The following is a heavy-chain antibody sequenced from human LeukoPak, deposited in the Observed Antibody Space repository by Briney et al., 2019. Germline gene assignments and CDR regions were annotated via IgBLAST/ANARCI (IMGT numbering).Heavy chain of an antibody. CDR2: IDPSSGDT. V-gene: IGHV1-46*03. J-gene: IGHJ4*02. CDR3: AANPFDH. CDR1: GYTFTNCY. Sequence: ASVKVSCKASGYTFTNCYMHWVRQAPGQGPEWMGMIDPSSGDTMYAQKFQGRVTVTRDTSTSTVYMDLSSLTSEDTGVYFCAANPFDHWGQGTLVTVSS.